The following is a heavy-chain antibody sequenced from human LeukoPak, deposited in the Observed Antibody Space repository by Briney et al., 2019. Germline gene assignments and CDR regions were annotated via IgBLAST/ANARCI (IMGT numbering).Heavy chain of an antibody. J-gene: IGHJ4*02. CDR3: ARGCYSSFEY. CDR2: TYYYSKWKT. Sequence: SQTLSLTCAISGDSISSNNVAWNWIRQSPSRGLEWLRRTYYYSKWKTDYAVSVKSRITINPDTSKIQSSLQLNSVTPEDTAVYDCARGCYSSFEYWDQGTLVTVSS. V-gene: IGHV6-1*01. CDR1: GDSISSNNVA. D-gene: IGHD5-18*01.